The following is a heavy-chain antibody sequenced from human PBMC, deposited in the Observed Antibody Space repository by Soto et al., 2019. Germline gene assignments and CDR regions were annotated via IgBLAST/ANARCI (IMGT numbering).Heavy chain of an antibody. CDR1: GFTFHTYG. V-gene: IGHV3-23*01. Sequence: PGGSLRLSCAASGFTFHTYGMNWVRQAPGKGLEWVSSIGNKGDYIYHADSVKGRFTISRDNSKNTLYLQMNSLRAEDTAVYYCARRGPGTYFDYWGQGNLVTVSS. J-gene: IGHJ4*02. CDR2: IGNKGDYI. CDR3: ARRGPGTYFDY. D-gene: IGHD6-13*01.